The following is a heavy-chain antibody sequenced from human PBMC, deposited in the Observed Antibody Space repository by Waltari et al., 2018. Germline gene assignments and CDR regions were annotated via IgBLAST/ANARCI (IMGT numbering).Heavy chain of an antibody. CDR2: MSGSTGST. CDR3: AKGISGTNSGIDF. J-gene: IGHJ4*02. Sequence: EVQLLESGGGLVQPGGSLRLSCAASGFTFRNYAMSWVRQAPGKGLEWVSLMSGSTGSTYYADSVKGRFTISRDNSKNTLYLQMNSLRAEDTAVFYCAKGISGTNSGIDFWGQGTLVTVSS. V-gene: IGHV3-23*01. CDR1: GFTFRNYA. D-gene: IGHD1-26*01.